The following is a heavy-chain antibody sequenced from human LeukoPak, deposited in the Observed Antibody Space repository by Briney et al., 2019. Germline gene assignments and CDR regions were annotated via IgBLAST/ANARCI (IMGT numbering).Heavy chain of an antibody. CDR1: GFTFSSYA. J-gene: IGHJ6*02. CDR3: TRRDGDSLDV. Sequence: GGSLRLSCAASGFTFSSYAMSWVRQASGKGLEWVGRIRSKTNNYATAYAASVKGRFTISRDDSENTAYLQMNSLKSEDTAVYYCTRRDGDSLDVWGQGTTVTVSS. D-gene: IGHD3-3*01. CDR2: IRSKTNNYAT. V-gene: IGHV3-73*01.